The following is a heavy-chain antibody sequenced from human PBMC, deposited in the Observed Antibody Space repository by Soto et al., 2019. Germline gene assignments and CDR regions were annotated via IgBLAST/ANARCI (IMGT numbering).Heavy chain of an antibody. Sequence: SETLSLTCTVSGGSISSSSYYWGWIRQPPGKGLEWIGSIYYSGSTYYNPSLKSRVTISVDTSKNQFSLKLSSVTTADTAVYYCARYADYYFDYWGQGTLVTV. D-gene: IGHD2-8*01. CDR2: IYYSGST. V-gene: IGHV4-39*01. J-gene: IGHJ4*02. CDR1: GGSISSSSYY. CDR3: ARYADYYFDY.